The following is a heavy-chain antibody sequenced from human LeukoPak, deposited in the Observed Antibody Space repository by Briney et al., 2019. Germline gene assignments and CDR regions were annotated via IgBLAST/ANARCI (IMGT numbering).Heavy chain of an antibody. V-gene: IGHV1-2*02. J-gene: IGHJ6*02. D-gene: IGHD6-19*01. CDR3: ARDHWAQKQWRYYYYGMDV. CDR2: INPNSGGT. CDR1: GYTFTGYY. Sequence: ASVTVSCKASGYTFTGYYMHWVRQAPGQGLEWMGWINPNSGGTNYAQKFQGRVTMTRDTSISTAYMELSRLRSDDTAVYYCARDHWAQKQWRYYYYGMDVWGQGTTVTVSS.